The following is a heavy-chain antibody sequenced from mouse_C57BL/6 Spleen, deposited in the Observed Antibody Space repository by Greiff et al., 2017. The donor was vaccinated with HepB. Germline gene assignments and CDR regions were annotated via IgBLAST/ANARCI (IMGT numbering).Heavy chain of an antibody. V-gene: IGHV1-82*01. J-gene: IGHJ1*03. CDR1: GYAFSSSW. CDR3: AREGDYYGSSPFYWYFDV. D-gene: IGHD1-1*01. CDR2: IYPGDGDT. Sequence: VQLQQSGPELVKPGASVKISCKASGYAFSSSWMNWVKQRPGKGLEWIGRIYPGDGDTNYNGKFKGKATLTADKSSSTAYMQLSSLTSEDSAVYFCAREGDYYGSSPFYWYFDVWGTGTTVTVSS.